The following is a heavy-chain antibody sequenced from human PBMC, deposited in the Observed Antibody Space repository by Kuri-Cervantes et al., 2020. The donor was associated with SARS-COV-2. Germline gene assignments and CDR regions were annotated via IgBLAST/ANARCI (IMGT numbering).Heavy chain of an antibody. CDR1: GFTFSSYG. D-gene: IGHD3-10*01. V-gene: IGHV1-2*02. CDR2: INPNSGGT. J-gene: IGHJ4*02. CDR3: ARGSIFSDTGGWYFDY. Sequence: GESLKISCAASGFTFSSYGMHWVRQAPGQGLEWMGWINPNSGGTNYAQKFQGRVTMTRDTSISTAYMELSRLRSDDTAVYYCARGSIFSDTGGWYFDYWGQGTLVTVSS.